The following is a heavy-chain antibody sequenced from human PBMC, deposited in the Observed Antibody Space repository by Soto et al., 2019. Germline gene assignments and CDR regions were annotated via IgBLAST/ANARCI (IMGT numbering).Heavy chain of an antibody. Sequence: TVSGGSISSGDYYWSWIRQPPGKGLEWIGYIYYSGSTYYNPSLKSRVTISVDTSKNQFSLKLSSVTAADTAVYYCARDLHLEWLPPGMDVWGQGTTVTVSS. D-gene: IGHD3-3*01. CDR3: ARDLHLEWLPPGMDV. CDR2: IYYSGST. J-gene: IGHJ6*02. V-gene: IGHV4-30-4*01. CDR1: GGSISSGDYY.